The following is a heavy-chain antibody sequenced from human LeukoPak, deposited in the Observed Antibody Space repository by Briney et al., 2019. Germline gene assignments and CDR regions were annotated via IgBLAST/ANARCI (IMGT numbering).Heavy chain of an antibody. CDR3: ARDPLTQNDY. D-gene: IGHD1-14*01. CDR2: INQNGSEI. Sequence: PGRSLRLSCAPAGLTFSTYWMSWVRQPPGKWLEWVANINQNGSEIYYVDSVKGRFTISRDNAKNSLYLQMNTLRAEDTALYYCARDPLTQNDYWGQGTLVTVSS. CDR1: GLTFSTYW. V-gene: IGHV3-7*01. J-gene: IGHJ4*02.